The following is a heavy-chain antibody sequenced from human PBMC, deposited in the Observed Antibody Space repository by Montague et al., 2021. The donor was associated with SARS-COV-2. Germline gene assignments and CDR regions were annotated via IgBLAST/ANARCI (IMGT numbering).Heavy chain of an antibody. V-gene: IGHV4-39*07. CDR1: GGSISSGSYY. CDR2: IYYSGST. D-gene: IGHD5-18*01. Sequence: SETLSLTCTVSGGSISSGSYYWGWIRQPPGKGLERIGSIYYSGSTYYNPSLKSRVTISVDTSKNQFSLKLSSVTAADTAVYYCARGIRRTWIQLWVRSGFDYWGQGTLVTVSS. CDR3: ARGIRRTWIQLWVRSGFDY. J-gene: IGHJ4*02.